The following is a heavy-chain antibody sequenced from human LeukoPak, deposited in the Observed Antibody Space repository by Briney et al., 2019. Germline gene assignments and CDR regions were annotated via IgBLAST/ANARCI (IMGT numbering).Heavy chain of an antibody. V-gene: IGHV1-69*06. Sequence: GSSVKVSCKASGGTFSSYAISWVRQAPGQGLEWMGGIIPIFGTANYAQKFQGRVTITADKSTSTAYMELSSLRSEDTAVYYCARAQTAQGWGSFDYWGQGTLVTVSS. CDR2: IIPIFGTA. CDR3: ARAQTAQGWGSFDY. D-gene: IGHD3-16*01. J-gene: IGHJ4*02. CDR1: GGTFSSYA.